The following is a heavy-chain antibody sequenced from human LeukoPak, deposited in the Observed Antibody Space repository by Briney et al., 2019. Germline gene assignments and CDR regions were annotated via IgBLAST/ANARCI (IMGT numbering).Heavy chain of an antibody. J-gene: IGHJ3*02. Sequence: ASVKVSCKASGCTFTNYYIHWVRQAPGQGLECMGIINPSGGSTSYAQKFQGRVTMTRDMSTSTVYMELSSLRSEDTAVYYCARGDFRWEMATTIAFDIWGQGTMVTVSS. CDR3: ARGDFRWEMATTIAFDI. D-gene: IGHD5-24*01. CDR1: GCTFTNYY. V-gene: IGHV1-46*01. CDR2: INPSGGST.